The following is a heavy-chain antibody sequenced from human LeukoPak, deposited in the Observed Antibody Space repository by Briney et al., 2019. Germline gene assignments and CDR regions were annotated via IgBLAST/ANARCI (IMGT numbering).Heavy chain of an antibody. Sequence: GGSLRLSCAASGFTFNTYAMSWDRQSPGKGLEWVSAISGSGASTYYADSVKGRFTISRDNSENTLYLQINSLKAEDTAVYYCAKAHEYSSSWYPYWGQGTLVTVSS. D-gene: IGHD6-13*01. CDR2: ISGSGAST. CDR1: GFTFNTYA. V-gene: IGHV3-23*01. CDR3: AKAHEYSSSWYPY. J-gene: IGHJ1*01.